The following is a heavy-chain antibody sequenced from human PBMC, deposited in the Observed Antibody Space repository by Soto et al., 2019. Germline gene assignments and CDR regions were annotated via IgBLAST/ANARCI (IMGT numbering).Heavy chain of an antibody. D-gene: IGHD2-15*01. V-gene: IGHV3-30-3*01. CDR2: ISHDGNNK. CDR1: GFTFNRHP. Sequence: PGGSLRLSCAASGFTFNRHPLHWVRQAPGKGLEWVAVISHDGNNKYYADSVKGRFTISRDNSMNMLYLQMHGLRTEDTAIFYCARASGHISATLHAPFDHWGQGALVTVSS. J-gene: IGHJ4*02. CDR3: ARASGHISATLHAPFDH.